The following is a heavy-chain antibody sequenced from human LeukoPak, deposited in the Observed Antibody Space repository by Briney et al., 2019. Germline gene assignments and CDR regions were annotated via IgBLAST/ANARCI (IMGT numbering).Heavy chain of an antibody. CDR1: GGSISGDGYS. CDR3: ARHNHYDRSGYYYLDY. CDR2: IYHSAST. V-gene: IGHV4-30-2*01. Sequence: SQTLSLTCVVSGGSISGDGYSWSWIRQPPGKGLEWIGCIYHSASTYYNPSLKSRVSISVDTSKNQFSLKLSSVTAADTAVYYCARHNHYDRSGYYYLDYWGQGTLVTVSS. D-gene: IGHD3-22*01. J-gene: IGHJ4*02.